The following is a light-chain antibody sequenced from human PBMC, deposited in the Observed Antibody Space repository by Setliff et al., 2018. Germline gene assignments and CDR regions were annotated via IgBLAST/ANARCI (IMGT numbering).Light chain of an antibody. J-gene: IGLJ2*01. CDR1: SSDIGGYNS. V-gene: IGLV2-14*01. CDR3: SSYTSTSTPV. CDR2: DVD. Sequence: SVLAQPASVSGSPGQSITISCTGTSSDIGGYNSVSWYQQHPGKAPKLMIYDVDNRSSGVSNRFSGSKSGSTASLTISGLQADDEADYYCSSYTSTSTPVFGGGTKGTVL.